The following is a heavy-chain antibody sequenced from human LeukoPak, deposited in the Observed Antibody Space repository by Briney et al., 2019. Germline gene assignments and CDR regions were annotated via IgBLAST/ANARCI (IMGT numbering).Heavy chain of an antibody. D-gene: IGHD2-8*01. V-gene: IGHV3-33*01. CDR1: GFTFSLYG. Sequence: GGSLRLSCAASGFTFSLYGMHWVRQAPGKGLEWVAVIWNHGNSEYYADSVKGRFTISRDISKNTLFLQMNSLRGEDTAVYYCARDGDTNGRYSRFVYWGQGTLVTVSS. J-gene: IGHJ4*02. CDR2: IWNHGNSE. CDR3: ARDGDTNGRYSRFVY.